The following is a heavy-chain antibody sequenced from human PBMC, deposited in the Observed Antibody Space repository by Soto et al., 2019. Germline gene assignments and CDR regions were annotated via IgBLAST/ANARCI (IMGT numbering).Heavy chain of an antibody. Sequence: SETLSLTCTVSGGSISSGGYYWSWIRQHPGKGLEWIGYIYYSGSTYYNPSLKSRVTISVDTSKNQFSLKLSSVTAADTAVYYCARVGESVAAKDWGQGTLVTVSS. CDR2: IYYSGST. J-gene: IGHJ4*02. CDR3: ARVGESVAAKD. CDR1: GGSISSGGYY. D-gene: IGHD6-19*01. V-gene: IGHV4-31*03.